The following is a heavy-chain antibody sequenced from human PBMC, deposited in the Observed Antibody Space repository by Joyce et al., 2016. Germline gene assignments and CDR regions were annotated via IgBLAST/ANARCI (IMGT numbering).Heavy chain of an antibody. CDR3: ARGGLVYDYSMDV. CDR1: GFMFSTSS. CDR2: ISGDRRFI. V-gene: IGHV3-21*02. J-gene: IGHJ6*02. Sequence: EVKLVESGGGLVKPGGSLKISCAASGFMFSTSSMSWFRQAPWKVLEWVSAISGDRRFIFHADSVRGRFTVSRDNAETSLYLQMKSLRVEDTAVYFCARGGLVYDYSMDVWGQGTTVIVSS. D-gene: IGHD2-21*01.